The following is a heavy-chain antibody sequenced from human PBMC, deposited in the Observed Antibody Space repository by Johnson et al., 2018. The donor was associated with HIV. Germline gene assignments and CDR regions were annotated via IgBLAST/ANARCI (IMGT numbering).Heavy chain of an antibody. V-gene: IGHV3-20*04. Sequence: VQLVESGGGVVQPGGSLRLSCVASGFTFSSYDMHWVRQAPGKGLEWVSGINWNGGSTGYADSVKGRFTISRDNAKNSLYLQMNSLRAEDTALYYCARGSTGAFDIWGQWTMVTVSS. CDR1: GFTFSSYD. CDR2: INWNGGST. CDR3: ARGSTGAFDI. D-gene: IGHD4-17*01. J-gene: IGHJ3*02.